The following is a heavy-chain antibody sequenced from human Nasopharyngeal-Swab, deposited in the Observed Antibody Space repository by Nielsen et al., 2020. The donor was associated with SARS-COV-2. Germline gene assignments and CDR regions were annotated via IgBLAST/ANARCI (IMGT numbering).Heavy chain of an antibody. D-gene: IGHD2-2*01. CDR3: ARGCSSTSCPQGVGWFDP. Sequence: WVRQAPGQRREWMGWINAGNGNTKYSQKFQGRVTITRDTSASTAYMELSSLRSEDTAVYYCARGCSSTSCPQGVGWFDPWGQGTLVTVSS. J-gene: IGHJ5*02. CDR2: INAGNGNT. V-gene: IGHV1-3*01.